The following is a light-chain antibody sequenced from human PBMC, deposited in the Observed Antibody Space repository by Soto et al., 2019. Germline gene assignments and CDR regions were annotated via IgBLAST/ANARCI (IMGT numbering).Light chain of an antibody. V-gene: IGLV2-14*01. CDR2: EVS. CDR3: SSYTTSSTQV. J-gene: IGLJ3*02. CDR1: STDVGYYNY. Sequence: QSALTQPASVSGSPGQSITISCTGTSTDVGYYNYVSWYQHHPGKAPKLIIYEVSNRPSGVSYRFSGSKSGNTASLTISGLQGEDEADYYCSSYTTSSTQVFGGGTKVTVL.